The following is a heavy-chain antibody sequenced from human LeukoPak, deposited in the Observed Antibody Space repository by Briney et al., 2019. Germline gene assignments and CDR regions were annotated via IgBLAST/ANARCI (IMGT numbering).Heavy chain of an antibody. Sequence: GGSLRLSCAASGFTFSNAWMSWVRQAPGKGLEWVGRIKSKTDGGTTDYAAPVKGRFTISRDDSKNTLYLQMNSLKTEDTAVYYCTTLDTYDFWSGLFDPWGQGTLVTVSS. CDR3: TTLDTYDFWSGLFDP. CDR2: IKSKTDGGTT. CDR1: GFTFSNAW. D-gene: IGHD3-3*01. J-gene: IGHJ5*02. V-gene: IGHV3-15*01.